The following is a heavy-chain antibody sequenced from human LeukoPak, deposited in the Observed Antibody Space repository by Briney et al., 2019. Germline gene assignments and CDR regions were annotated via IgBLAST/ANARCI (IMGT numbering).Heavy chain of an antibody. V-gene: IGHV4-59*01. Sequence: SETLSLTCTVSGGSISSYYWSWIRQPPGKGLEWTGYIYYSGSTNYNPSLKSRVTISVDTSKNQFSLKLSSVTAADTAVYYCAREWGSSSDGNWFDPWGQGTLVTVSS. J-gene: IGHJ5*02. CDR1: GGSISSYY. CDR3: AREWGSSSDGNWFDP. D-gene: IGHD6-6*01. CDR2: IYYSGST.